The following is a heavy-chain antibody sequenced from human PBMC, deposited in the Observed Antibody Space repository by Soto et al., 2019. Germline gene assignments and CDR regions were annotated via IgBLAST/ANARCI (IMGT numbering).Heavy chain of an antibody. J-gene: IGHJ5*02. D-gene: IGHD3-10*01. CDR2: INPHSGAT. CDR1: GYIFSANY. V-gene: IGHV1-2*02. CDR3: VRAHALGFSNWFDP. Sequence: ASVKVSCKASGYIFSANYIHWVRQAPGQGLEWLGWINPHSGATNYAQKFLGRVTMSADTSASTAYMDLARLQSDDTAVYCCVRAHALGFSNWFDPWGRGTLVTVSS.